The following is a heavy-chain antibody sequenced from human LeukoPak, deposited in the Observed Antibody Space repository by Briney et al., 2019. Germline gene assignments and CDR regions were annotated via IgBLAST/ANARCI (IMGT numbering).Heavy chain of an antibody. CDR1: GFTFSDYY. Sequence: PGGSLRLSCAASGFTFSDYYMSWIRQAPGKGLEWVSYISSSGSTIYYADSVKGRFTISRDNSKNTLYLQMNSLRAEDTAVYYCARSPWEQQLVLVYWGQGTLVTVSS. J-gene: IGHJ4*02. CDR2: ISSSGSTI. CDR3: ARSPWEQQLVLVY. D-gene: IGHD6-13*01. V-gene: IGHV3-11*04.